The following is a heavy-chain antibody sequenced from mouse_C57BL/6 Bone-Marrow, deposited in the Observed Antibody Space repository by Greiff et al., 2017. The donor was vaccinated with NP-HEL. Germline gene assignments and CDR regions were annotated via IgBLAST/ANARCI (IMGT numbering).Heavy chain of an antibody. D-gene: IGHD1-1*02. V-gene: IGHV5-6*01. J-gene: IGHJ2*01. CDR2: ISSGGSYT. CDR3: ARQGWVDY. Sequence: EVKLMESGGDLVKPGGSLKLSCAASGFTFSSYGMSWVRQTPDKRLEWVATISSGGSYTYYPDSVKGRFTISRDNAKNTLYLQMSSLKSEDTAMYYCARQGWVDYWGQGTTLTVSS. CDR1: GFTFSSYG.